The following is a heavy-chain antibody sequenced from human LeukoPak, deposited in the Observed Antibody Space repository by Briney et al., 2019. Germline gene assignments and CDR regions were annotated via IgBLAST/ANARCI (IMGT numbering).Heavy chain of an antibody. Sequence: PSETLSLTCTVSGGSLSSYYWTWIRQPPGKGLEWIGFIYYSGSTNYNPSLKSRVTISVDTSKNQFSLKLNSVTAADTAVYYCARLSENDYYYYGVDVWGQGTTVTVSS. J-gene: IGHJ6*02. CDR1: GGSLSSYY. D-gene: IGHD3-3*01. V-gene: IGHV4-59*08. CDR3: ARLSENDYYYYGVDV. CDR2: IYYSGST.